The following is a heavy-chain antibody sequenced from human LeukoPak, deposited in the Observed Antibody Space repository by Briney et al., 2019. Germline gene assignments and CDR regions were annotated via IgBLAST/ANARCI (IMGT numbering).Heavy chain of an antibody. J-gene: IGHJ4*02. CDR2: INGSGGST. Sequence: GGSLRLSCAASGFTFSSYAMSWVRQAPGKGLEWVSAINGSGGSTYYADSVKGRFTISRDNSKNTLYLQVNSLRAEDTAVYYCAREYYYDSSGPLGSDYWGQGTLVTVSS. D-gene: IGHD3-22*01. CDR3: AREYYYDSSGPLGSDY. V-gene: IGHV3-23*01. CDR1: GFTFSSYA.